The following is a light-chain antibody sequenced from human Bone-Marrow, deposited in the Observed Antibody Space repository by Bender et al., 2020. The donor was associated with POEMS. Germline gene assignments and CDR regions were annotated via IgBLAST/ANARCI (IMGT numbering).Light chain of an antibody. V-gene: IGLV1-44*01. Sequence: QSVLTQPPSASGTPGQRVTISCSGSNSNIGTNAVNWYQQFSGTAPKLLIYSDNQRPSGVPARFYAFKSGTSAYLAISGIQSEDEADYCCAAWGAVLGGVMFDGETKLSVL. CDR1: NSNIGTNA. J-gene: IGLJ3*02. CDR2: SDN. CDR3: AAWGAVLGGVM.